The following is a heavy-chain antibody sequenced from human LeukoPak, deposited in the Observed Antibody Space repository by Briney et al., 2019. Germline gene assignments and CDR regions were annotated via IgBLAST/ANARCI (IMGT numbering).Heavy chain of an antibody. CDR1: GYSISSGYC. J-gene: IGHJ4*02. D-gene: IGHD6-13*01. Sequence: PSETLSLTCAVSGYSISSGYCWGWFRQPPGKGLEWIGSIRHSGRTYYNPSLKSRVTISVDTSKNQSSLKLSSVTAADTAVYYCARDRAAAAFFDYWGQGTLVTVSS. CDR2: IRHSGRT. CDR3: ARDRAAAAFFDY. V-gene: IGHV4-38-2*02.